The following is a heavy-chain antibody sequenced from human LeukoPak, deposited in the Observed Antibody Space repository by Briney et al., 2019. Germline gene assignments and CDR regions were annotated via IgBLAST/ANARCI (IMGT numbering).Heavy chain of an antibody. V-gene: IGHV4-34*01. CDR2: INHSGST. CDR3: ASSSRGVPHYYYGMDV. Sequence: SETLSLTCAVYGGSFSGYYWSWIRQPPGKGLEWIGEINHSGSTNYNPSLKSRVTISVDTSKNQFSLKLSSVTAADTAVYYCASSSRGVPHYYYGMDVWGQGTTVTVSS. CDR1: GGSFSGYY. J-gene: IGHJ6*02. D-gene: IGHD2-8*01.